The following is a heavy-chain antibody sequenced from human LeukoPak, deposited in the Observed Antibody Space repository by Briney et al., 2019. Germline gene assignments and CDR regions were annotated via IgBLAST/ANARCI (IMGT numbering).Heavy chain of an antibody. CDR1: GFTFSTYS. CDR3: ARDGGMDA. Sequence: GGSLRLSCAASGFTFSTYSMNWVRQAPGKGLEWISYISNSSNTIYYADSVKGRFTISRDNAKNSLYLQMNSLRAEDTAVYYCARDGGMDAWGQGTTVTVSS. V-gene: IGHV3-48*04. J-gene: IGHJ6*02. CDR2: ISNSSNTI.